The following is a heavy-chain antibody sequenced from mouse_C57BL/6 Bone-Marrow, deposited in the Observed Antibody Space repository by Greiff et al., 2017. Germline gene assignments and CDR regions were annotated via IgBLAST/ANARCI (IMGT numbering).Heavy chain of an antibody. D-gene: IGHD1-1*01. J-gene: IGHJ4*01. Sequence: QVQLQQSGAELVRPGTSVKVSCKASGYAFTNYLIEWVKQRPGQGLEWIGVINPGSGGTNYNEKFKGKATLTADKSSSTAYMQRSSLTSEDSSVYFCTRDSFYAMDYWGQGTSVTVSS. CDR3: TRDSFYAMDY. V-gene: IGHV1-54*01. CDR2: INPGSGGT. CDR1: GYAFTNYL.